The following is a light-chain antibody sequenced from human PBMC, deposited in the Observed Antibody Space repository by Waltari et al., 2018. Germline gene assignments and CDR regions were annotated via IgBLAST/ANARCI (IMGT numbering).Light chain of an antibody. J-gene: IGLJ3*02. CDR3: CSFSGRPWV. CDR1: STDLGSYNI. Sequence: QSALTQPASVSGSPGQSITISCTGTSTDLGSYNIVSWYQHHSGEAPKLIIYEDTQRPSGVSNRFSGSKSGSTASLTISGLEAEDEADYYCCSFSGRPWVFGGGTRLTVL. CDR2: EDT. V-gene: IGLV2-23*01.